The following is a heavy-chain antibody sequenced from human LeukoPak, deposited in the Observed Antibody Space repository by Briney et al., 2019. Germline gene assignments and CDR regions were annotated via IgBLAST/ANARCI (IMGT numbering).Heavy chain of an antibody. J-gene: IGHJ4*02. CDR1: GYTFTSYG. V-gene: IGHV1-18*01. CDR2: ISAYNGNT. D-gene: IGHD6-13*01. Sequence: GASVKVSCKSSGYTFTSYGISWVRQAPGQGLEWMGWISAYNGNTNYAQKLQGRVTMTTDTSTSTAYMELRSLRSDDTAVYYCARGRYSSSWYYFDYWGQGTLVTVSS. CDR3: ARGRYSSSWYYFDY.